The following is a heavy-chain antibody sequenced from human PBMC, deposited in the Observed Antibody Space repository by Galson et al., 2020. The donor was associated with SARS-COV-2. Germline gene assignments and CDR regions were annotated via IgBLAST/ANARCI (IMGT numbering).Heavy chain of an antibody. V-gene: IGHV4-39*07. D-gene: IGHD2-8*01. Sequence: SETLSLTCTVSGGSISSSSYYWGWIRQPPGKGLEWIGSIYYSGSTYYNPSLKSRVTISVDTSKNQFSLKLSSVTAADTAVYYCARGEFGVFDYWGQGTLVTVSS. CDR2: IYYSGST. CDR3: ARGEFGVFDY. J-gene: IGHJ4*02. CDR1: GGSISSSSYY.